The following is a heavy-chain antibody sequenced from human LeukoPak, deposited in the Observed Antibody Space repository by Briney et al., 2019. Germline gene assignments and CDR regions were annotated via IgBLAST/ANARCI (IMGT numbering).Heavy chain of an antibody. D-gene: IGHD3-10*01. CDR2: INHSGST. V-gene: IGHV4-34*01. CDR3: ASPGAPFDY. Sequence: SETLSLTCAVYGGSFSGYYWSWIRQPPGKGLEWIGEINHSGSTNYNPSLKSRVTISVDTSKNQFSLKLTSVTAADTAVYYCASPGAPFDYWGQGTLVTVSS. CDR1: GGSFSGYY. J-gene: IGHJ4*02.